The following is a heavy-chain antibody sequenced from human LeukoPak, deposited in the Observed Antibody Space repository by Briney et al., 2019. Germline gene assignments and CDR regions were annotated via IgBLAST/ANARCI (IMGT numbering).Heavy chain of an antibody. D-gene: IGHD2-2*01. CDR1: GFTFSSYG. CDR2: ISYDGSNK. CDR3: AKAGYCSSTSCYLSDY. Sequence: GGSLRLSCAASGFTFSSYGMHWVRQTPGKGLEWVAVISYDGSNKYYADSVKGRFTISRDNSKNTLYLQMNSLRAEDTAVYYCAKAGYCSSTSCYLSDYWGQGTLVTVSS. V-gene: IGHV3-30*18. J-gene: IGHJ4*02.